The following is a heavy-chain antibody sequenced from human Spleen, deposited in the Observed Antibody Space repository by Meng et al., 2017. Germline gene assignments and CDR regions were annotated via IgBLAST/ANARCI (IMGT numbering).Heavy chain of an antibody. CDR2: IKTKRFNYAT. D-gene: IGHD6-19*01. Sequence: EEQLVESGGGLGQPGGSLKLSCAVSGSIFSGSDIHWVRQASGKGLEWVGRIKTKRFNYATTYAASVRGRFTISRDDSKNTAYLQINSLKTGDTALYYCTMYSSGHIWGRGTMVTVSS. CDR1: GSIFSGSD. V-gene: IGHV3-73*02. J-gene: IGHJ3*02. CDR3: TMYSSGHI.